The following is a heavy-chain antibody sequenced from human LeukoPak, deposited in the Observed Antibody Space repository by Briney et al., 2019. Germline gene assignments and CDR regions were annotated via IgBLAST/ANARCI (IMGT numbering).Heavy chain of an antibody. J-gene: IGHJ4*02. CDR3: ARERSGYDYDY. V-gene: IGHV4-30-4*08. D-gene: IGHD5-12*01. CDR1: GGSISSGDYY. Sequence: SQTLSLTCTVSGGSISSGDYYWSWIRQPPATGLEWIVYIYYSGSTYYNPSLKSRVSISVDTSKNQFSLKLSSVTAADTAVYYCARERSGYDYDYWGQGTLVTVSS. CDR2: IYYSGST.